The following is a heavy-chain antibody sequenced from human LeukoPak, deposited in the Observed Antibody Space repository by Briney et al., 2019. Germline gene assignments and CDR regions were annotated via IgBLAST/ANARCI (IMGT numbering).Heavy chain of an antibody. V-gene: IGHV4-59*01. D-gene: IGHD3-10*01. J-gene: IGHJ3*02. CDR3: ARDYYGSGSAHASDI. Sequence: SETLSLTCTVSGGSISRYYWSWIRQPPGKGLEWIGYIYYSGSTNYNPSLKSRVTISVDTSKNQFSLKLSSVTAADTAVYYCARDYYGSGSAHASDIWGQGTMDTVSS. CDR2: IYYSGST. CDR1: GGSISRYY.